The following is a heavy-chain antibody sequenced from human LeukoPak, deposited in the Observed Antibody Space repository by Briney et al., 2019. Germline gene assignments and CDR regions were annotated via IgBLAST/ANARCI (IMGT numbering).Heavy chain of an antibody. V-gene: IGHV4-34*01. Sequence: PGGSLRLSCAASGFTFSNAWMSWIRQPPGKGLEWIGEINHSGSTNYNPSLKSRVTISVDTSKNQFSLKLSSVTAADTAVYYCARDRLSRYSTGRTDYWGQGTPVTVSS. CDR2: INHSGST. CDR3: ARDRLSRYSTGRTDY. D-gene: IGHD6-25*01. J-gene: IGHJ4*02. CDR1: GFTFSNAW.